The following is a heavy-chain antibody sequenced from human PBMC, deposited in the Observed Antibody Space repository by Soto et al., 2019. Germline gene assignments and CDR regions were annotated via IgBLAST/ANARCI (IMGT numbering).Heavy chain of an antibody. J-gene: IGHJ4*02. Sequence: SETLSLTCTVSGGSISSYYWSWIRQPPGKGLEWIGYIYYSGSTNYNPSLKSRVTISVDTSKNQFSLKLSSVTAADTAVYYCARLIAAAGTGLYYFDYWGQGTLVTVSS. CDR2: IYYSGST. D-gene: IGHD6-13*01. V-gene: IGHV4-59*01. CDR3: ARLIAAAGTGLYYFDY. CDR1: GGSISSYY.